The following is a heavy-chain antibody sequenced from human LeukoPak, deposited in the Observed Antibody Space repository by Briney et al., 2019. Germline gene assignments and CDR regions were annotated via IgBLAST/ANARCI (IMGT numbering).Heavy chain of an antibody. CDR1: GYTFTGYY. CDR3: AREVGGLSSYGDYAGGLDY. J-gene: IGHJ4*02. D-gene: IGHD4-17*01. V-gene: IGHV1-2*02. CDR2: INPNSGGT. Sequence: GASVKVSCKASGYTFTGYYMHWVRQAPGQGLEWMGWINPNSGGTNYAQKFQGRVTMTRDTSISTAYMELSRLRSDDTAVYYCAREVGGLSSYGDYAGGLDYWGQGTLVTVSS.